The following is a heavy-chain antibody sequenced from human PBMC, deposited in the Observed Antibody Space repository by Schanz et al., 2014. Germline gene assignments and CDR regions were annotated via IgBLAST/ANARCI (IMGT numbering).Heavy chain of an antibody. CDR2: IYSRGGT. Sequence: EVQLEVSGGGLVQPGGSLRLSCEASGFNVGNNYMSWVRQPPGKGLECISIIYSRGGTFHADSVKGRFTISRDKSKNTLDLEMNSLRADDTAVYYCASRSVYAPPWGQGILVSVSS. J-gene: IGHJ5*02. CDR1: GFNVGNNY. CDR3: ASRSVYAPP. V-gene: IGHV3-66*01. D-gene: IGHD2-8*01.